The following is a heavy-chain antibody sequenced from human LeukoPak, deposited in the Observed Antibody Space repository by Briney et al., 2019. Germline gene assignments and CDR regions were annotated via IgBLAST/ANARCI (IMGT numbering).Heavy chain of an antibody. J-gene: IGHJ6*02. CDR1: GGSISSYY. V-gene: IGHV4-59*01. CDR3: ARGVAARPDCYYYGMDV. Sequence: PSETLSLTCTVSGGSISSYYWSWIRQPPGKGLEWIGYIYYSGGTNYNPSLKSRVTISVDTSKNQFSLKLSSVTAADTAVYYCARGVAARPDCYYYGMDVWGQGTTVTVSS. D-gene: IGHD6-6*01. CDR2: IYYSGGT.